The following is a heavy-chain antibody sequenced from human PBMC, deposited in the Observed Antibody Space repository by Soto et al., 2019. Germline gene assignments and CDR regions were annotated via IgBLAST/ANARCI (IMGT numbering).Heavy chain of an antibody. Sequence: KVSCKASGGTFGSQGIAWVRQAPGQGLEWMGGFIAMLGTPTYAKKVQGRATISADESLTSSYLELRSLRSEDTGVYFCARGAIANFGYWGQGTVVTVSS. CDR2: FIAMLGTP. D-gene: IGHD2-2*02. V-gene: IGHV1-69*01. CDR3: ARGAIANFGY. J-gene: IGHJ4*02. CDR1: GGTFGSQG.